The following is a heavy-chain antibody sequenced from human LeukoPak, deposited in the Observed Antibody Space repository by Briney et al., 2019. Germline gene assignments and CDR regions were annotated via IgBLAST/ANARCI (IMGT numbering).Heavy chain of an antibody. D-gene: IGHD3-16*01. V-gene: IGHV3-30*02. CDR1: GFTFSSYV. J-gene: IGHJ5*02. Sequence: PGGSLRLSCAASGFTFSSYVMHWLRQAPGKGLEWVAFIEYDGSKKKYVDSVKGRFTISRDNSKNTLYLQMNSLRAEDTAVYYCAKDDNYIRFLSWGQGTLVTVSS. CDR3: AKDDNYIRFLS. CDR2: IEYDGSKK.